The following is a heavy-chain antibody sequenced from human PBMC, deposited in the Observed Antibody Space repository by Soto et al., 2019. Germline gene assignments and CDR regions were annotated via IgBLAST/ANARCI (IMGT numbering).Heavy chain of an antibody. CDR1: RYTFISYD. Sequence: QVQLVQSGAEVKKSGASVKVSCKASRYTFISYDINWVRQATGQGLEWMGWMNPNSGNTGYAQKFQGRITMTMNTTTNTAYMELSSLRSEYTAVYYCARGQEVWWNAGPLGLHGLDVWGQGTTVTVSS. CDR3: ARGQEVWWNAGPLGLHGLDV. V-gene: IGHV1-8*01. CDR2: MNPNSGNT. D-gene: IGHD3-16*01. J-gene: IGHJ6*02.